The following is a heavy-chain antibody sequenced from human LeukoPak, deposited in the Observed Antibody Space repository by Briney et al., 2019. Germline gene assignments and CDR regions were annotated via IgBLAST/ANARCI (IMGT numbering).Heavy chain of an antibody. CDR1: GDSVSTNSAT. D-gene: IGHD1-26*01. CDR2: TYYRSKWYN. J-gene: IGHJ5*01. CDR3: ARLVGASSFDS. Sequence: SQTLSLTCAISGDSVSTNSATWTWLRQSPSRGLEWLGRTYYRSKWYNDYAVSMKSRITINPDTSKNQFSLQLNSVTPEDTAVYYCARLVGASSFDSCGQGTLVTVSS. V-gene: IGHV6-1*01.